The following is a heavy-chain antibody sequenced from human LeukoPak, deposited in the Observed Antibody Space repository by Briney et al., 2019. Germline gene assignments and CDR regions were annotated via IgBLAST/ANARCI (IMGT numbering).Heavy chain of an antibody. CDR2: ISWNSGSI. CDR1: GFTFDGYA. J-gene: IGHJ6*02. D-gene: IGHD5-18*01. CDR3: AKDKGQHSYGSYGMDV. Sequence: GGSLRLSCAASGFTFDGYAMHWVRQAPGKGLEWVSGISWNSGSIGYADSVKGRFTISRDNAKNSLYLQMNSLRAEDTALYYCAKDKGQHSYGSYGMDVWGQGTTVTVSS. V-gene: IGHV3-9*01.